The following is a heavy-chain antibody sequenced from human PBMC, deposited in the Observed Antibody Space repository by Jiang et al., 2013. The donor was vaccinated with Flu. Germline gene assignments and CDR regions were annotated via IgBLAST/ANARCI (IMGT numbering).Heavy chain of an antibody. CDR2: ISYDGSSK. Sequence: GVVQPGRSLRLSCAASGFTFSNYAMHWVRQAPGKGLEWVAVISYDGSSKYYADSVKGRFTISRDNSKNKNTLYLQMNSLRGEDTAVYYCARDSSPGGIMVYGMDVWGQGTTVTVSS. D-gene: IGHD2-8*01. CDR3: ARDSSPGGIMVYGMDV. J-gene: IGHJ6*02. V-gene: IGHV3-30*04. CDR1: GFTFSNYA.